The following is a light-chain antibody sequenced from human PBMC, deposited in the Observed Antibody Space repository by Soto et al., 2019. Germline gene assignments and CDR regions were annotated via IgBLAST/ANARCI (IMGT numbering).Light chain of an antibody. Sequence: DIQMTQSPSTLPASVGDRVTISCRASQTVERWLAWYQQKPGKAPKLLISDVSSLERGVPSRFSGSGSGTEFTLTITSLEPEDFAVYFCHQRYNWPRVTFGQGTRLEIK. V-gene: IGKV1-5*01. CDR1: QTVERW. J-gene: IGKJ5*01. CDR3: HQRYNWPRVT. CDR2: DVS.